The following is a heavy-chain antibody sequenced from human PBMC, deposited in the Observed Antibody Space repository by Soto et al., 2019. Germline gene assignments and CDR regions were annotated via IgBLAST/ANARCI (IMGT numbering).Heavy chain of an antibody. D-gene: IGHD2-2*01. CDR2: INGAGTST. Sequence: QLVESGGDLVLPGGSLRLSGVASGVSISGYWMDWVRQVPGKGLVWVSRINGAGTSTTYADSVKGRFTISRDSAKDTVYLQMTSLRAEDTAVYYCARPYWSGTTCYSPPDYWGQGTLVTVSS. CDR3: ARPYWSGTTCYSPPDY. V-gene: IGHV3-74*01. J-gene: IGHJ4*02. CDR1: GVSISGYW.